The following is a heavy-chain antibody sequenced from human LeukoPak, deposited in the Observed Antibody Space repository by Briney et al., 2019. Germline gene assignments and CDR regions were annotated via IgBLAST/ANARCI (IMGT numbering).Heavy chain of an antibody. CDR2: INPNGDDT. Sequence: GASVKVSCKASGYIFTVYYMHWVRQAPGQGLEWMGWINPNGDDTNYAQKFQGRVTMTRDTSISTAYMEVSRLTSDDTAVYYCARGASGSYYRDWFDPWGQGTLVTVSS. CDR3: ARGASGSYYRDWFDP. CDR1: GYIFTVYY. J-gene: IGHJ5*02. D-gene: IGHD1-26*01. V-gene: IGHV1-2*02.